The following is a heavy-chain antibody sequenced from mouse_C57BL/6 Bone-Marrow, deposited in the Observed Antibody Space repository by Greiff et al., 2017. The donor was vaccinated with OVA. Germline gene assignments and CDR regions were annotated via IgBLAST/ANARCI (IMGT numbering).Heavy chain of an antibody. Sequence: VQLQQSGPELVKPGASVKISCKASGYSFTGYYMNWVKQSPEKSLEWIGEINPSTGGTTYNQKFKAKATLTVDKSSSTAYMQRKSLTSEDSAVYYCARPDYDFDVWGTGTTVTVSS. CDR3: ARPDYDFDV. CDR1: GYSFTGYY. D-gene: IGHD1-1*01. J-gene: IGHJ1*03. V-gene: IGHV1-42*01. CDR2: INPSTGGT.